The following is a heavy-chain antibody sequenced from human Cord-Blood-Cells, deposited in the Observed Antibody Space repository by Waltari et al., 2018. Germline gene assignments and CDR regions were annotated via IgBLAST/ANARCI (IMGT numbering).Heavy chain of an antibody. CDR2: ISSRSSTI. V-gene: IGHV3-48*02. Sequence: EVQLVESGGGLVQPGGSLRLSCAASGFTFSSYSMNWVRQAPGKGLEWVSYISSRSSTIYYADSVKGRFTISRDNAKNSLYLQMNSLRDEDTAVYYCARAHSSGYYYFDYWGQGTLVTVSS. CDR1: GFTFSSYS. CDR3: ARAHSSGYYYFDY. J-gene: IGHJ4*02. D-gene: IGHD3-22*01.